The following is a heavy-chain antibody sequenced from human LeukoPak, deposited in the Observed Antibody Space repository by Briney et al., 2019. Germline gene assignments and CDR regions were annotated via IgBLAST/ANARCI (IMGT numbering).Heavy chain of an antibody. D-gene: IGHD2-2*01. CDR1: GYRFTSYD. CDR3: ARDGPTAAPFDY. CDR2: INPSGGST. V-gene: IGHV1-46*01. J-gene: IGHJ4*02. Sequence: ASVNVSCKASGYRFTSYDMHWVRQAPGQGLEWMGIINPSGGSTSYAQRFQGRVAMTRDTSTTTVYMEVNSLTSEDTAVYFCARDGPTAAPFDYWGQGTLVTVSS.